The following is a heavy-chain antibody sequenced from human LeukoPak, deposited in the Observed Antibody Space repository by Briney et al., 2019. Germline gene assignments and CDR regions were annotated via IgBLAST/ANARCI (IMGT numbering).Heavy chain of an antibody. V-gene: IGHV4-34*01. CDR1: GGSFSGYY. D-gene: IGHD6-13*01. CDR3: ASLYSSSWYDAFDI. Sequence: KSSETLSLTCAVYGGSFSGYYWSWIRQPPGKGLEWIGEINHSGSTNYNPSLKSRVTISVDTSKNQFSLKLSSVTAADTAVYYCASLYSSSWYDAFDIWGQGTMVTVSS. J-gene: IGHJ3*02. CDR2: INHSGST.